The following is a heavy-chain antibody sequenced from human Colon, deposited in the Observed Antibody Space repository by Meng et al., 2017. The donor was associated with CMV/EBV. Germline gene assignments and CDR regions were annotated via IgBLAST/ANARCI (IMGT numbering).Heavy chain of an antibody. CDR1: GYNFIDFG. Sequence: ASVQVSCKTSGYNFIDFGIGWVRQAPGQGLEWLGWIGPYSGATIYTRSVQGRISLTIDIPTSTAYMDLTSLISDDTALYCCARTLKGSNFWFDSWGQGTLVTVSS. J-gene: IGHJ5*01. CDR3: ARTLKGSNFWFDS. CDR2: IGPYSGAT. V-gene: IGHV1-18*01. D-gene: IGHD4-11*01.